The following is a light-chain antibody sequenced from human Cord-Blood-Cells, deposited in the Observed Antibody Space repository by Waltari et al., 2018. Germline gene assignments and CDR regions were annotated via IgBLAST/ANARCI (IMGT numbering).Light chain of an antibody. CDR3: CSYAGSSTWV. CDR1: SSDVGRYNL. CDR2: EGS. Sequence: QSALTQPASVSGSPGQSITISCTGTSSDVGRYNLFSWYQQHPGKAPKLMIYEGSKRPSGVSNRFSGSKSGNTASLTISGLQAGDEADYYCCSYAGSSTWVFGGGTKLTVL. J-gene: IGLJ3*02. V-gene: IGLV2-23*01.